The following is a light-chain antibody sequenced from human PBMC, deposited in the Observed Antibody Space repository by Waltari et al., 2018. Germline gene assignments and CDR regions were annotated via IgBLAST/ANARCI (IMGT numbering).Light chain of an antibody. CDR1: NSDVGTYNY. Sequence: QSALTQPASVSGSPGQWITISCTGSNSDVGTYNYVSWYQQHPGKAPNLMIYDLSKRPSGVSDRFSGSKSGNTASLTISGLQAEDEADYYFSSYTSSSTLVFGGGTKVTVL. J-gene: IGLJ3*02. V-gene: IGLV2-14*01. CDR3: SSYTSSSTLV. CDR2: DLS.